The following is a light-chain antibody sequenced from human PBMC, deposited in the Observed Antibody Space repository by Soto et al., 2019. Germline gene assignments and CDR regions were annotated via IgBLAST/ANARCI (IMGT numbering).Light chain of an antibody. Sequence: QSALTQPASVSGSPGQSITISCTGTSSDVGGYNYVSWYQQHPGKAPKLMIYGVSNRPSGISNRFSGSKSGNTASLTISGLQAEDEADYYCSSYTDRSALGVFGTGTKLTVL. CDR2: GVS. CDR1: SSDVGGYNY. J-gene: IGLJ1*01. V-gene: IGLV2-14*01. CDR3: SSYTDRSALGV.